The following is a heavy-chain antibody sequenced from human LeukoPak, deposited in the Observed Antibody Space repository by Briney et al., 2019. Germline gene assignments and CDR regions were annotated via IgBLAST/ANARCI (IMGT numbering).Heavy chain of an antibody. Sequence: SETLSLTCTVSGGSISSDYWSWIRQPPGKGLEWIGYIYYSGTTNYNPSLKSRVTISVDTSKNQFSLRLNSMTAADTAVYYCARHGSRVLDYWGQGTLVTVSS. CDR1: GGSISSDY. D-gene: IGHD1-26*01. J-gene: IGHJ4*02. CDR3: ARHGSRVLDY. V-gene: IGHV4-59*01. CDR2: IYYSGTT.